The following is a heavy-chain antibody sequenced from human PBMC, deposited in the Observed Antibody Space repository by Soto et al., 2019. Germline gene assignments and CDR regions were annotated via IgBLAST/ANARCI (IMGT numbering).Heavy chain of an antibody. D-gene: IGHD4-17*01. J-gene: IGHJ6*02. V-gene: IGHV4-4*02. CDR1: GGSISSSNW. CDR2: IYHSGST. Sequence: PSETLSLTCAVSGGSISSSNWWSWVRQPPGKGLEWIGEIYHSGSTNYNPSLKSRVTISVDKSKNQFRLKLSSVTAADTAVYYCERTDYGDYYYYGMDVWGQGTKVTVSS. CDR3: ERTDYGDYYYYGMDV.